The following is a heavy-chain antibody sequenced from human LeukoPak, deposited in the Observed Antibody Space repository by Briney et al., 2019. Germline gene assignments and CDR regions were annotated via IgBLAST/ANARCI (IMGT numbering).Heavy chain of an antibody. CDR1: RFTFSNYA. Sequence: GGSLRLSCAASRFTFSNYAMHWVRQAPGKGLAWVAVISYDGSDKYYADSVKGRFTISRDNSKNTVYLQMNSLRAEDTAVYYCARSVHIGYHDYWGQGTLVTVSS. V-gene: IGHV3-30*04. CDR3: ARSVHIGYHDY. CDR2: ISYDGSDK. J-gene: IGHJ4*02. D-gene: IGHD2-21*01.